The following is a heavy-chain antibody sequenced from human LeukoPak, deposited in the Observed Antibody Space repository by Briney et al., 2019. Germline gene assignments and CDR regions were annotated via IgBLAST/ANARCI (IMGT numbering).Heavy chain of an antibody. CDR2: IYTSGST. J-gene: IGHJ4*02. Sequence: SETLSLTCTVSGGSISSYYWSWIRQPAGKGLEWIGRIYTSGSTNYNPSLKSRVTMSVDTSKNQFSLKLSSVTAADTAVYYCARDSYYYHCSGYTRFDYSAREPWSPSPQ. CDR1: GGSISSYY. V-gene: IGHV4-4*07. D-gene: IGHD3-22*01. CDR3: ARDSYYYHCSGYTRFDY.